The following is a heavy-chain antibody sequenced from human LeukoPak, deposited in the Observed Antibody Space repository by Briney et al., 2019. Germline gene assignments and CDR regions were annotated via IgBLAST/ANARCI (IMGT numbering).Heavy chain of an antibody. CDR3: AGPRGFGSGSALDY. CDR1: SGSISSYY. V-gene: IGHV4-4*07. D-gene: IGHD3-10*01. CDR2: IYTTGST. J-gene: IGHJ4*02. Sequence: PSETLSLTCTVSSGSISSYYWNWIRQPAGEGLEWIGRIYTTGSTNYNPSLKSRLTMSGDMSKNQFSLRLTSVTAADTAVYYCAGPRGFGSGSALDYWGQGILVTVSS.